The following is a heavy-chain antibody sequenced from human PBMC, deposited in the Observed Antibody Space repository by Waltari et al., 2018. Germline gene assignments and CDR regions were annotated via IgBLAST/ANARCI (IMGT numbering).Heavy chain of an antibody. CDR1: GFTFSSYE. Sequence: EVQLVESGGGLVQPGGSLRLSCAASGFTFSSYEMNWVRQAPGKGLEWVSYLSSSGSTIYYADSVKGRFTISRDNAKNSLYLQMNSLRAEDTAVYYCARERGRDCSSTSCYLLWHNYYYGMDVWGQGTTVTVSS. CDR3: ARERGRDCSSTSCYLLWHNYYYGMDV. J-gene: IGHJ6*02. D-gene: IGHD2-2*01. V-gene: IGHV3-48*03. CDR2: LSSSGSTI.